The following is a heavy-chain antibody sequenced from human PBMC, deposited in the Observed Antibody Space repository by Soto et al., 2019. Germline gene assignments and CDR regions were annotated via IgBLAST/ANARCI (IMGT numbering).Heavy chain of an antibody. V-gene: IGHV3-21*01. J-gene: IGHJ2*01. CDR1: GFTFSSYS. CDR3: ARAKNSYWYFDL. Sequence: GGSLRLSCAASGFTFSSYSMNWVRQAPGKGLEWVSSISSSSSYIYYADSVKGRFTISRDNAKNPLYLQMNSLRAEDTAVYYCARAKNSYWYFDLWGRGTLVTVSS. D-gene: IGHD1-7*01. CDR2: ISSSSSYI.